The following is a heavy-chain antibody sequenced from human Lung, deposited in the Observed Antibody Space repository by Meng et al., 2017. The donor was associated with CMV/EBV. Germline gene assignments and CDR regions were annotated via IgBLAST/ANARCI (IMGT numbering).Heavy chain of an antibody. CDR3: ARRTTGGKNWFDP. CDR2: MNPNSGNT. Sequence: SCXASGYTFTSYDINWVRQATGQGLEWMGWMNPNSGNTGYAQKFQGRVTMTRNTSISTAYMELSSLRSEDTAVYYCARRTTGGKNWFDPWGQGTLVTVSS. CDR1: GYTFTSYD. V-gene: IGHV1-8*01. J-gene: IGHJ5*02. D-gene: IGHD4-17*01.